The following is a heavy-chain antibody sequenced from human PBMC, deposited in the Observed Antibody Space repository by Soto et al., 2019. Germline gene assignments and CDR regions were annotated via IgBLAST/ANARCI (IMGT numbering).Heavy chain of an antibody. CDR2: LYFSGST. Sequence: PSETLSLTCTVSGGSISSYYWSWIRQPPGKGLELIVYLYFSGSTNYNPSLKSRVTISVDTSKNQFSLKLSSVTAADTAVYYCARGAVAGIDYWGQGTLVTVSS. D-gene: IGHD6-19*01. V-gene: IGHV4-59*01. CDR3: ARGAVAGIDY. CDR1: GGSISSYY. J-gene: IGHJ4*02.